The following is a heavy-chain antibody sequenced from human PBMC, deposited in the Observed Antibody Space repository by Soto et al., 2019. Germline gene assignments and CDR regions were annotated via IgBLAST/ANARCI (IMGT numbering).Heavy chain of an antibody. V-gene: IGHV2-5*02. J-gene: IGHJ5*02. CDR1: GFSLSTSGVG. D-gene: IGHD3-3*01. CDR3: AHRLRGRFGGLNWFDP. CDR2: IYWDDDK. Sequence: QITLKESGPTLVKPTQTLTLTCTFSGFSLSTSGVGVGWIRQPPGKALEWLALIYWDDDKRYSPSLKSRLTITKDTSKNQVVLTMTNMDPVDTATYYCAHRLRGRFGGLNWFDPWGQGTLVTVSS.